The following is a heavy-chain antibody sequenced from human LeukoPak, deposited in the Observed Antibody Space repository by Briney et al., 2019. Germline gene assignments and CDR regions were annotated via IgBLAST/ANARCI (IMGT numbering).Heavy chain of an antibody. CDR2: IDPGDSYT. J-gene: IGHJ5*01. CDR3: ARRLADYGDYDS. CDR1: GYSFTSYW. V-gene: IGHV5-10-1*01. D-gene: IGHD4-17*01. Sequence: GESLKISCKGSGYSFTSYWISWVRQMPGKGLEWMGRIDPGDSYTNYSPSFQGHVTISTDKSISTAYLQWNSLKASDTAIYYCARRLADYGDYDSWGQGTLVTVSS.